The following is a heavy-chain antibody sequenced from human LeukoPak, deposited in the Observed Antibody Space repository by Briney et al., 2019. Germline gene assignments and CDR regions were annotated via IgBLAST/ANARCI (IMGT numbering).Heavy chain of an antibody. CDR2: IYYSGST. CDR1: GGSISGYY. CDR3: ARDQGYSYGHYFDY. D-gene: IGHD5-18*01. V-gene: IGHV4-59*01. J-gene: IGHJ4*02. Sequence: SETLSLTCTVSGGSISGYYWSWLRQPPGKGLEWIGYIYYSGSTNYNPSLKSRVTISVDTSRNQFSLKLRSVTAADTAVYYCARDQGYSYGHYFDYWGQGTLVTVSS.